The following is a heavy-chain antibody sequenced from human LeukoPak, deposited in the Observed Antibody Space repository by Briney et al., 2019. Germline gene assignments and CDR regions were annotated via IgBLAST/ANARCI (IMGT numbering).Heavy chain of an antibody. J-gene: IGHJ6*02. D-gene: IGHD2-21*02. CDR2: ISSSSSTI. CDR3: ARDEVVVTAIVEYYYYYGMDV. Sequence: GGSLRLSCAASGFTFSSYSMNWVRQAPGKGLEWVSYISSSSSTIYYADSVKGRFTISRDNAKNSLYLQMNSLRAEDTAVYYCARDEVVVTAIVEYYYYYGMDVWGQGTTVTVSS. V-gene: IGHV3-48*04. CDR1: GFTFSSYS.